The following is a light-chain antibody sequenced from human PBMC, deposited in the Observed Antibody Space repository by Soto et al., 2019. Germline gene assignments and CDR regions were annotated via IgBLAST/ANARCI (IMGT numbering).Light chain of an antibody. CDR2: EGT. V-gene: IGLV2-23*01. CDR1: RSDVGNYNL. Sequence: QSALTQPASVSGSPGQSITISCTGPRSDVGNYNLVSWYQQHPGKAPKLMIYEGTKRPSGVSNRFSGSKSGNTASLTISGLQAEDEADYYCCSSAGSSFYVLGSGTNVPVL. CDR3: CSSAGSSFYV. J-gene: IGLJ1*01.